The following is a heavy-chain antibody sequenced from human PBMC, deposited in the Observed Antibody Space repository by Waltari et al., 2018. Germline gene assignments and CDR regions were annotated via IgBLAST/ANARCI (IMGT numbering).Heavy chain of an antibody. CDR3: ARDWSVYWYFDL. CDR2: ISSSSSYK. Sequence: EVQLVESGGGLVKPGGSLRLSCAASGFTFSSYSMNWVRQAPGKGLEWVSSISSSSSYKYYADSGKGRFTISRDNAKNSLYLQMNSLRAEDTAVYYCARDWSVYWYFDLWGRGTLVTVSS. V-gene: IGHV3-21*01. CDR1: GFTFSSYS. J-gene: IGHJ2*01. D-gene: IGHD1-20*01.